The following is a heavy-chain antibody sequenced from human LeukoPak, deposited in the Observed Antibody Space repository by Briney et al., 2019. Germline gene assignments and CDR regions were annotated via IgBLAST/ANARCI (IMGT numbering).Heavy chain of an antibody. V-gene: IGHV4-34*01. CDR2: INHRGST. D-gene: IGHD3-3*01. Sequence: SETLSLTCAVYGGSFSGYYWSWIRQPPGKGLEWIGEINHRGSTKYNPSLKSRVTMSVDTSKNQFSLKLSSVTAADTAVYYCARDLSGIDYDFWSGYPFDPWGQGTLVTVSS. CDR1: GGSFSGYY. J-gene: IGHJ5*02. CDR3: ARDLSGIDYDFWSGYPFDP.